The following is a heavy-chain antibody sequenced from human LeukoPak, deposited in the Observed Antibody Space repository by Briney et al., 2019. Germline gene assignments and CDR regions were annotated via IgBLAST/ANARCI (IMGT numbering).Heavy chain of an antibody. D-gene: IGHD3-22*01. Sequence: GGSLRLSCAASGFTFSHYYMSWVRQAPGKGLEWVANIKQDGSEQFYLDSVKGRFTISRDNSKNTLYLQMNSLRAEDTAVYYCARDSSGYHPNYYFDYWGQGTLVTVSS. V-gene: IGHV3-7*01. CDR2: IKQDGSEQ. CDR3: ARDSSGYHPNYYFDY. CDR1: GFTFSHYY. J-gene: IGHJ4*02.